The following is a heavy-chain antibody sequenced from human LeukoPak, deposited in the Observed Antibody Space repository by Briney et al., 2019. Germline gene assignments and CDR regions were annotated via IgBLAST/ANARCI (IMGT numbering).Heavy chain of an antibody. J-gene: IGHJ5*02. V-gene: IGHV4-59*01. D-gene: IGHD2-15*01. Sequence: PSETLSLTCTVSGGSISSYYWSWIRQPPGKGPEWIGYIYYSGSTNYNPSLKSRVTISVDTSKNQFSLKLTSVTAADTAVYYCARIANCSGGGCLGFDPWGQGTLVTVSS. CDR2: IYYSGST. CDR3: ARIANCSGGGCLGFDP. CDR1: GGSISSYY.